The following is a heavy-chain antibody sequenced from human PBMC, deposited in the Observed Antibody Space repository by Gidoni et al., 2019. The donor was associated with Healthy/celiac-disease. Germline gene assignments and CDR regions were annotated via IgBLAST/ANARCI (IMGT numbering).Heavy chain of an antibody. V-gene: IGHV1-18*01. D-gene: IGHD3-22*01. Sequence: QVQLVQSGAEVKKPGASVKVSGKASGYTFTSYGISWVRQAPGQGLEWMGWISAYNGNTNYAQKLQGRVTMTTDTSTSTAYMELRSLRSDDTAVYYCAREPPLYYYDSSGYYYTFDYWGQGTLVTVSS. J-gene: IGHJ4*02. CDR3: AREPPLYYYDSSGYYYTFDY. CDR1: GYTFTSYG. CDR2: ISAYNGNT.